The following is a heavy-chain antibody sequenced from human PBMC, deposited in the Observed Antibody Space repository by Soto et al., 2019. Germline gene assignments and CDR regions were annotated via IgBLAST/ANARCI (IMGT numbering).Heavy chain of an antibody. V-gene: IGHV1-69*13. CDR2: IIPIFGTA. D-gene: IGHD1-1*01. CDR3: ATNERVDLYYYYYGMDV. CDR1: GGTFSSYA. Sequence: SVKVSCKASGGTFSSYAISWVRQAPGQGLEWMGGIIPIFGTANYAQKFQGRVTITADESTSTAYMELSSLRSEDTAVYYCATNERVDLYYYYYGMDVWGQGTTVTVSS. J-gene: IGHJ6*02.